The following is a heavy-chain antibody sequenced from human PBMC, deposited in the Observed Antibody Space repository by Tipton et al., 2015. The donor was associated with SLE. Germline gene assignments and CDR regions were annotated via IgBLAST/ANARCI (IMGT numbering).Heavy chain of an antibody. D-gene: IGHD2-21*01. V-gene: IGHV4-59*08. CDR2: ISDGGGT. CDR3: ARGMLTWRVAIIGVDV. J-gene: IGHJ6*02. Sequence: TLSLTCSVSGGSVSGYYWSWIRQPPGKGLEWIGYISDGGGTNHNPSLKSRVTISVDPAKNQFSLKLTSVTAADTAVYYCARGMLTWRVAIIGVDVWGQGTAVNVSS. CDR1: GGSVSGYY.